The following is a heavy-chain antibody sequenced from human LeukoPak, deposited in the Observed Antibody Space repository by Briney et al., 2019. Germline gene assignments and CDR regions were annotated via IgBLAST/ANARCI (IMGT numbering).Heavy chain of an antibody. J-gene: IGHJ6*03. D-gene: IGHD5/OR15-5a*01. Sequence: SQTLSLTCTVSGGSISSGGYYWSWIRQPPGKGLEWIGYIYQSGSTYYNPSLKSRVTISVDRSKNQFSLKLSSVTAADTAVYYCARDPILRSSAYSYYYMDVWGKGTTVTVSS. CDR3: ARDPILRSSAYSYYYMDV. CDR2: IYQSGST. V-gene: IGHV4-30-2*01. CDR1: GGSISSGGYY.